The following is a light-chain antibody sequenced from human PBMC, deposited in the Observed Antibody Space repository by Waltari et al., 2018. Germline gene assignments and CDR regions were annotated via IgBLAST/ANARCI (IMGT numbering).Light chain of an antibody. CDR3: QSYDSSLSV. CDR1: SSNTGAGSD. Sequence: QSVLTQPPSVSGAPGQRVTIPCTGSSSNTGAGSDVHWYQQLPGTAPKLLIYGNSNRPSGVPDRFSGSKSGTSASLAIAGLQAEDEGDYYCQSYDSSLSVFGTGTKVTVL. J-gene: IGLJ1*01. CDR2: GNS. V-gene: IGLV1-40*01.